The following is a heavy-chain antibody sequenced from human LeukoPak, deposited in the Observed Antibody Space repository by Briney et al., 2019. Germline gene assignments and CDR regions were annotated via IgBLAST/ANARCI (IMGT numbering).Heavy chain of an antibody. CDR2: IYYSGST. Sequence: PSETLSLTCTVSGVSVSSGSYYWSWIRQPPGKGLEWIGYIYYSGSTNYNPSLKSRVTISVDTSKNQFSLKLSSVTAADTAVYYCARTRYYDFWSGYDFDYWGQGTLVTVSS. D-gene: IGHD3-3*01. CDR3: ARTRYYDFWSGYDFDY. V-gene: IGHV4-61*01. CDR1: GVSVSSGSYY. J-gene: IGHJ4*02.